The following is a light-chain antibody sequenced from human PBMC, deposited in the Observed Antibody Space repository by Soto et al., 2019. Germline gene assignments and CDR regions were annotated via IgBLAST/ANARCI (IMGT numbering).Light chain of an antibody. V-gene: IGLV1-40*01. CDR2: GNS. CDR1: SSNIGAGYD. Sequence: QSALTQPPSVSRAPGQRVTISCTGSSSNIGAGYDVHWYQQLPGTAPKLLIYGNSNRPSGVPDRFSGSKSGTSASLAITGLQAEDEADYYCQSYDSSLSVHVVFGGGTKVTVL. J-gene: IGLJ2*01. CDR3: QSYDSSLSVHVV.